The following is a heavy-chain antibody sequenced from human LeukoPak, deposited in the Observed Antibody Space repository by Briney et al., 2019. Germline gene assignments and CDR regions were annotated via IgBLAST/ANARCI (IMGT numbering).Heavy chain of an antibody. V-gene: IGHV4-59*01. D-gene: IGHD3-3*01. CDR2: IYNSGST. CDR1: GGSISNYY. CDR3: AREDFWKRLDP. Sequence: SETLSLTCTVSGGSISNYYWTWIRQPPGKGLEWIGYIYNSGSTNYNPSLKSRVTISVDTSKNQFSLKLSSVTAADTAVYYCAREDFWKRLDPWGQGTLVTVSS. J-gene: IGHJ5*02.